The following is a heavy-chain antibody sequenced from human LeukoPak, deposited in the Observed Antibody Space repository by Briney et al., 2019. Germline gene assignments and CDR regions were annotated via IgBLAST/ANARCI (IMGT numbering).Heavy chain of an antibody. CDR3: ARDGSGYSYGYWFDP. CDR1: GGSISSGSYY. CDR2: IYYSGST. J-gene: IGHJ5*02. Sequence: PSQTLSLTCTVSGGSISSGSYYWSWIRQPAGKGLEWIGYIYYSGSTNYNPSLKSRVTISVDTSKNQFSLKLSSVTAADTAVYYCARDGSGYSYGYWFDPWGQGTLVTVSS. V-gene: IGHV4-61*10. D-gene: IGHD5-18*01.